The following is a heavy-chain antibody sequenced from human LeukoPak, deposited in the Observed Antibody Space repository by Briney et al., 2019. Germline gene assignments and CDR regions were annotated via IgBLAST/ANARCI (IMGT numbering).Heavy chain of an antibody. CDR3: GRVRGIVVVVAAKLGGHYFDY. J-gene: IGHJ4*02. CDR2: INHSGST. Sequence: SETLSLTCAVYGGSFSGYYWTWIRQPPEKGLEWIGEINHSGSTNYNPSLKSRVTISVDTSKNQFSLKLSSVTAADTAVYYCGRVRGIVVVVAAKLGGHYFDYWGQGTLVTVSS. CDR1: GGSFSGYY. V-gene: IGHV4-34*01. D-gene: IGHD2-15*01.